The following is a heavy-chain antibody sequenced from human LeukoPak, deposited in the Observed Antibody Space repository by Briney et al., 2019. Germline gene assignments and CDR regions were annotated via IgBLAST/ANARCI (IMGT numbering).Heavy chain of an antibody. CDR1: GFTFSSYA. D-gene: IGHD6-19*01. CDR3: ARLTGSSGWNERSAFDY. V-gene: IGHV3-23*01. Sequence: GGSLRLSCAASGFTFSSYAMSWVRQAPGKGLEWVSVISASGGSTYDADSVKGRFTISRDNSKNNLYLQMNSLGAEDTALYYCARLTGSSGWNERSAFDYWGQGTLVTVSS. CDR2: ISASGGST. J-gene: IGHJ4*02.